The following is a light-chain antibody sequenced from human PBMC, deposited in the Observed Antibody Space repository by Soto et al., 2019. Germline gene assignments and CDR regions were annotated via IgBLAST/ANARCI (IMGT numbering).Light chain of an antibody. CDR2: SNN. V-gene: IGLV1-44*01. J-gene: IGLJ2*01. Sequence: QSVLTQPPSASGTPGQRVTISCSGSSSNIGSNNVNWYQQLPGTAPKHLIYSNNQRPSGVPDRFSGSKSCSSASLAISGLLYEDEADYYCAAWYDSLNGVVFGGGTQLTVL. CDR1: SSNIGSNN. CDR3: AAWYDSLNGVV.